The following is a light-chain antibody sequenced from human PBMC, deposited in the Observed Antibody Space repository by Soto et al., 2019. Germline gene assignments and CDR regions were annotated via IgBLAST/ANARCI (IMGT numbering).Light chain of an antibody. CDR1: SSDVGGYNY. Sequence: QSALTQPASVSGSPGQSITISCTGTSSDVGGYNYVSWYQQHPGKAPKLMIYDVSNRPSGVSNRFSGSKSGNTASLTISGLQAEDEADYYCSPYTSSSTYVVFGGGTKRTVL. V-gene: IGLV2-14*01. CDR2: DVS. J-gene: IGLJ2*01. CDR3: SPYTSSSTYVV.